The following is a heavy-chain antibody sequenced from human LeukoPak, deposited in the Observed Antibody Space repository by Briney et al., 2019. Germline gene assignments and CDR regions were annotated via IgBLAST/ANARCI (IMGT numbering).Heavy chain of an antibody. Sequence: GGSLRLSCAASGFSFSSYNMDWVRQTPGKGLEWISSITTSSTYTFYADSVKGRFTISRDNARNSLYLQMNSLTAEDTAVYYCARDPYSGAYGNTYYYYMDVWGKGTTVTISS. D-gene: IGHD1-26*01. CDR1: GFSFSSYN. CDR2: ITTSSTYT. V-gene: IGHV3-21*01. J-gene: IGHJ6*03. CDR3: ARDPYSGAYGNTYYYYMDV.